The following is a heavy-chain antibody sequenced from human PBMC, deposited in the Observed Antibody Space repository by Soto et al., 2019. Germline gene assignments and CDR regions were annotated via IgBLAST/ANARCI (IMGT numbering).Heavy chain of an antibody. CDR2: ISGYNGKT. D-gene: IGHD3-22*01. CDR3: ARDSGESSGYRVDN. Sequence: ASVKVSCKASGYTFTNYGFSWVRQAPGQGLEWMGWISGYNGKTDYSEKFQDRVTMTIDTSTSSGHMEVRSLRSDDTAIYYCARDSGESSGYRVDNWGQGPLDTVS. CDR1: GYTFTNYG. V-gene: IGHV1-18*04. J-gene: IGHJ4*02.